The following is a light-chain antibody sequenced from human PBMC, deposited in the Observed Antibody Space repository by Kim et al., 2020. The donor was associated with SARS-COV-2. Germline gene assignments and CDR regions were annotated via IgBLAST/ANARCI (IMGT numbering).Light chain of an antibody. V-gene: IGKV3-20*01. CDR1: QSVTSY. CDR3: QQYGSSSWT. CDR2: GAS. J-gene: IGKJ1*01. Sequence: LSPGERATLSCRASQSVTSYLAWYQQKPGQAPRLLIYGASSRATGTPDRFSGSGSGTDFTLTISRLEPEDFAVYYCQQYGSSSWTFGQGTKVEIK.